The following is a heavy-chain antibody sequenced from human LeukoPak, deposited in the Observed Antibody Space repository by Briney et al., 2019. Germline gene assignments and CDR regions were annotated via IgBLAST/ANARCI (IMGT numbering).Heavy chain of an antibody. Sequence: SETLSLTCTVSGYSISSGYYWSWIRQPPGKGLEWIGEINHSGSTNYNPSLKSRVTISVDTSKNQFSLKLSSVTAADTAVYYCARVFIAVAWYYFDYWGQGTLVTVSS. CDR2: INHSGST. V-gene: IGHV4-38-2*02. J-gene: IGHJ4*02. CDR3: ARVFIAVAWYYFDY. D-gene: IGHD6-19*01. CDR1: GYSISSGYY.